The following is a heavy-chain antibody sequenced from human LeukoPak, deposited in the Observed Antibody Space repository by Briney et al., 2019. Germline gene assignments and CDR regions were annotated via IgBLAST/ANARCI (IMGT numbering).Heavy chain of an antibody. D-gene: IGHD3-10*01. CDR3: ASPITMVRGDEFDY. CDR2: ISGSGGST. CDR1: GFSFSSYA. V-gene: IGHV3-23*01. J-gene: IGHJ4*02. Sequence: GGSLRLSCAASGFSFSSYAMSWVRQAPGKGLEWVSSISGSGGSTYYADSVKGRFTISRDNSKNTLYLQTYSLRAEDTAVYYCASPITMVRGDEFDYWGQGTLVTVSS.